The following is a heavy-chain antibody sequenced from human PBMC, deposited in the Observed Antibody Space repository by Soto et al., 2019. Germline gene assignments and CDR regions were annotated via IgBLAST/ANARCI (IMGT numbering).Heavy chain of an antibody. CDR1: GGSISSGGYY. D-gene: IGHD6-13*01. CDR3: AGVVAAVSVNWFDP. J-gene: IGHJ5*02. CDR2: IYYSGST. Sequence: SETLSLTCTVSGGSISSGGYYWSRLRQHPGKGLEWVGYIYYSGSTYYNPSLKSRVTISVDTSKNQFSLKLSSVTAADTAVYYFAGVVAAVSVNWFDPWGQGTLVTVSS. V-gene: IGHV4-31*03.